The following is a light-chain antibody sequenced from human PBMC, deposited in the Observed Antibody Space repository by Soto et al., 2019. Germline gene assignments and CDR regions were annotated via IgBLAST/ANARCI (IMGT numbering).Light chain of an antibody. CDR1: QSVTST. CDR2: GAS. CDR3: QQYNNWPPTWT. Sequence: EVVMTQSPATLSVSPGEGATLSCRASQSVTSTLAWYQQKPGQPPRLLIYGASTRATGIPARFSGSGSGTEFTLTISSLQSEDVAVYYCQQYNNWPPTWTFGQGTKVEIK. J-gene: IGKJ1*01. V-gene: IGKV3-15*01.